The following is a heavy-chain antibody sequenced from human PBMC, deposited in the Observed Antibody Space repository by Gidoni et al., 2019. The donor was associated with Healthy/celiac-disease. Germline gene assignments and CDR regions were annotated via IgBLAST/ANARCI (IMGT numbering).Heavy chain of an antibody. Sequence: QVQLVESGGGVVQPGRSLRLSCAASGVTFSSYGMPWVRQAPGKGLEWVAVIWYDGSNKYYADSVKGRFTISRDNSKNTLYLQMNSLRAEDTAVYYCARAPMTTVTLFDPWGQGTLVTVSS. J-gene: IGHJ5*02. CDR2: IWYDGSNK. CDR3: ARAPMTTVTLFDP. D-gene: IGHD4-17*01. CDR1: GVTFSSYG. V-gene: IGHV3-33*01.